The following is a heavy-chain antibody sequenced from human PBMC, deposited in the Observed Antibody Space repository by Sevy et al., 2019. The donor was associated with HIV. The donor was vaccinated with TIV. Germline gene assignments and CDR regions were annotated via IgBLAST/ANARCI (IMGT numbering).Heavy chain of an antibody. V-gene: IGHV3-11*06. J-gene: IGHJ4*02. Sequence: GGSLRLSCAASGFTFSDYYMSWIRQAPGKGLEWRTYINSRSSYRNYADSVKGRFTISRDNAKNSLYLQMKSLRAEDTAVYYCAIVDGHNSGQSLDYWGQGTLVTVSS. CDR2: INSRSSYR. CDR1: GFTFSDYY. D-gene: IGHD5-12*01. CDR3: AIVDGHNSGQSLDY.